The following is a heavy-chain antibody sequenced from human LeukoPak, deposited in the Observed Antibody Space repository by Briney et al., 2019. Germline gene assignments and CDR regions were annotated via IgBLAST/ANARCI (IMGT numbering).Heavy chain of an antibody. D-gene: IGHD3-10*01. Sequence: ASVKVSCKASGYTFTDYYLHWVRQAPGQGLEWMGWINPNTGDTRYSQRFQGRVTMTCDTSMTTAYMDLSSLTPDDTAIYYCAKRNYYGDLPIFDFWGQGTLVTVSS. CDR2: INPNTGDT. CDR3: AKRNYYGDLPIFDF. CDR1: GYTFTDYY. V-gene: IGHV1-2*02. J-gene: IGHJ4*02.